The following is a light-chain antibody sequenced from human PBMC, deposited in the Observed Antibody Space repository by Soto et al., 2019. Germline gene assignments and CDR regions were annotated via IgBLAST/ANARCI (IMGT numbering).Light chain of an antibody. V-gene: IGKV3-15*01. CDR3: QQYNNWPRT. CDR2: GAS. CDR1: QSVSSD. J-gene: IGKJ1*01. Sequence: EIVMTQSPATLSVSPGERATLSCRASQSVSSDLAWYHQKPGQAPRLLIYGASTRATGIPARFSGSGSETEFTLTISSLQSEDFAVYDCQQYNNWPRTFGQGTKVDIK.